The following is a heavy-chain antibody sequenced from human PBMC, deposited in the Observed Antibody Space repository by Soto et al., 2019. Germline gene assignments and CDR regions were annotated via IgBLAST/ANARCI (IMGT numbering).Heavy chain of an antibody. V-gene: IGHV1-2*02. J-gene: IGHJ3*02. Sequence: ASVKVSCKASGYTFTGYYMHRVRQAPGQGLEWMGWINPNSGGTNYAQKFQGRVTMTRDTSISTAYMELSRLRSDDTAVYYCARVGATTYAFDIWGQGTMVTVSS. CDR2: INPNSGGT. D-gene: IGHD1-26*01. CDR3: ARVGATTYAFDI. CDR1: GYTFTGYY.